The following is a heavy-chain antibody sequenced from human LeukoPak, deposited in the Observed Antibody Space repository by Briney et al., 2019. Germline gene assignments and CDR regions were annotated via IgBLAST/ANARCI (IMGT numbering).Heavy chain of an antibody. D-gene: IGHD2-2*01. Sequence: PGGSLRLSCAASGFTFSSYAMSWVRQAPGKRLEWVSAISGSGGSTYYADSVKGRFTISRDNSKNTLYLQMNSLRAEDTAVYYCAKHCSSTSCYSPFTFDIWGQGTMVTVSS. CDR3: AKHCSSTSCYSPFTFDI. CDR1: GFTFSSYA. V-gene: IGHV3-23*01. CDR2: ISGSGGST. J-gene: IGHJ3*02.